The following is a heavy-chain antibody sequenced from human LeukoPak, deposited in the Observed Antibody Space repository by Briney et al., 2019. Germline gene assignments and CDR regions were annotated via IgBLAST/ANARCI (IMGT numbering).Heavy chain of an antibody. CDR2: IYYSGSD. CDR3: ARRRSGWYDY. D-gene: IGHD6-19*01. CDR1: GGSISSSSYY. V-gene: IGHV4-39*01. J-gene: IGHJ4*02. Sequence: SETLSLTCTVSGGSISSSSYYWGWIRQPPGQGLEWIGSIYYSGSDCYNPSLNSRVTISVDTSENQFSLKLSSVTAADTAVYYCARRRSGWYDYWGQGTLVTVSS.